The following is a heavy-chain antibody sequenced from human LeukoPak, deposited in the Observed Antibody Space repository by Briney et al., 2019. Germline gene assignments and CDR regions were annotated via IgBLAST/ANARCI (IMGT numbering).Heavy chain of an antibody. CDR1: GFTFSSYA. CDR2: ISYDGSNK. Sequence: GRSLRLSCAAYGFTFSSYAMHWVRQAPGKGLEWVAVISYDGSNKYYADSVKGRFTISRDNSKNTLYLQMNSLRAEDTAVYYCARPDDVYFDWLPFDYWGQGTLVTVSS. J-gene: IGHJ4*02. V-gene: IGHV3-30-3*01. D-gene: IGHD3-9*01. CDR3: ARPDDVYFDWLPFDY.